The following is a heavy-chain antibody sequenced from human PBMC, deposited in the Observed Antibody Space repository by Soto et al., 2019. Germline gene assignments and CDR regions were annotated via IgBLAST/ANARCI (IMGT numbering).Heavy chain of an antibody. D-gene: IGHD1-1*01. CDR3: AKDPPTTGTTFDY. CDR1: GFTFSSFA. CDR2: INKSGGST. Sequence: GGSLRLSCAASGFTFSSFAMSWVRQAPGRGLEWVSTINKSGGSTYYADSVKGRFTISRDNSKNMLFLQINGLRAEDTAVYYCAKDPPTTGTTFDYWGRGTLVTVSS. J-gene: IGHJ4*02. V-gene: IGHV3-23*01.